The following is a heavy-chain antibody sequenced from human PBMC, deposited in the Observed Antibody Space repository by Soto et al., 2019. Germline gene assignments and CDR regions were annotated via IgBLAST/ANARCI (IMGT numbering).Heavy chain of an antibody. V-gene: IGHV3-23*01. D-gene: IGHD4-17*01. Sequence: GGSLRLSCAASGFTFSSYAMSWVRQAPGKGLEWVSIITSDGRTYYADSVKGRFTISRDNSKNTVYLQMNSLRAEDTAVYYCAKDYSTVTTDPLSVVLFDYWGQGALVTVSP. CDR2: ITSDGRT. CDR3: AKDYSTVTTDPLSVVLFDY. J-gene: IGHJ4*02. CDR1: GFTFSSYA.